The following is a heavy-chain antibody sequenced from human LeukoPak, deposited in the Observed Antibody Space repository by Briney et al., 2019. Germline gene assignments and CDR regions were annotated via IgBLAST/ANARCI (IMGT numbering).Heavy chain of an antibody. J-gene: IGHJ6*02. CDR3: ARSGYSSGWSNYYYYGMDV. Sequence: PGGSLRLSCAASGFTFSNYAMHWVRQAPGKRLEYVSAISSNGGSTYYANSVKGRFTISRDKSKNTVYLKMGSLRAEDTAVYYCARSGYSSGWSNYYYYGMDVWGQGTTVTVSS. V-gene: IGHV3-64*01. D-gene: IGHD6-19*01. CDR2: ISSNGGST. CDR1: GFTFSNYA.